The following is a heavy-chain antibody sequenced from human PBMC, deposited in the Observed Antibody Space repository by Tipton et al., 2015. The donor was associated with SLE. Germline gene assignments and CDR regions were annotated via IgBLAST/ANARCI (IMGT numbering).Heavy chain of an antibody. V-gene: IGHV4-34*01. CDR1: GGSFSGYY. Sequence: LRLSCAVYGGSFSGYYWSWIRQSPGKGLEWIGEINHSGITTYNTSLKSRVTISVDTSKNQFSLKVMSVTAADMAVYYCAREARRTWRAFDVWGQGTLVTVSS. CDR3: AREARRTWRAFDV. CDR2: INHSGIT. J-gene: IGHJ3*01.